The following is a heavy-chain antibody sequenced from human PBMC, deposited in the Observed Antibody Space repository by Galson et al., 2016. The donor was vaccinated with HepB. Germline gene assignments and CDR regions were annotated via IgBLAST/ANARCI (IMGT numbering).Heavy chain of an antibody. Sequence: LRLSCAASGFTVSSNYMTWVRQAPGKGLEYVPVIYSGGTTYYADSVKGRFTISRDNSKNTLFLQMNTLRAEDTAVYYCARGVYGDHGWFDYWGQGTLVTVSS. CDR1: GFTVSSNY. CDR3: ARGVYGDHGWFDY. V-gene: IGHV3-66*02. CDR2: IYSGGTT. D-gene: IGHD4-17*01. J-gene: IGHJ4*02.